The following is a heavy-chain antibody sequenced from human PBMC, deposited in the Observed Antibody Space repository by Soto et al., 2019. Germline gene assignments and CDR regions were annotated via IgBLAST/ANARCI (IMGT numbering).Heavy chain of an antibody. D-gene: IGHD3-16*01. CDR2: FDPEDGET. CDR1: GYTLTELS. Sequence: ASVKVSCKVSGYTLTELSMHWVRPAPRKGLEWMGGFDPEDGETIYAQKFQGRVTMTEDTSTDTAYMELSSLRSEDTAVYYCATMITFGGVETPFDYWGQGTLVTVSS. V-gene: IGHV1-24*01. CDR3: ATMITFGGVETPFDY. J-gene: IGHJ4*02.